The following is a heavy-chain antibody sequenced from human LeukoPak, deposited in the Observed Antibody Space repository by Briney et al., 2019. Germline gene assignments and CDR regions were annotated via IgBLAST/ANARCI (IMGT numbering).Heavy chain of an antibody. V-gene: IGHV4-34*01. CDR2: INHSGST. J-gene: IGHJ6*04. CDR3: ALRGRYSGYSYYYYGVDV. D-gene: IGHD5-12*01. CDR1: GGSFSGYY. Sequence: SETLSLTCAVYGGSFSGYYWSWIRQPPGKGLEWIGEINHSGSTNYNPSLKSRVTISVDTSKNQFSLKLSSVTAADTAVYYCALRGRYSGYSYYYYGVDVWGKGTTVTVSS.